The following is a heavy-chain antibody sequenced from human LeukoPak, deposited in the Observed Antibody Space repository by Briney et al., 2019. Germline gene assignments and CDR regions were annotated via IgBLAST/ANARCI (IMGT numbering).Heavy chain of an antibody. D-gene: IGHD3-22*01. CDR3: AKSITTYGMDV. Sequence: GGSLRLSCAASGFTFSSYGMHWVRQAPGKGLEWVAVISYDGSNKYYADSVKGRFTISRDNSKNTLYLRMNSLRAEDTAVYYCAKSITTYGMDVWGQGTTVTVSS. J-gene: IGHJ6*02. CDR1: GFTFSSYG. V-gene: IGHV3-30*18. CDR2: ISYDGSNK.